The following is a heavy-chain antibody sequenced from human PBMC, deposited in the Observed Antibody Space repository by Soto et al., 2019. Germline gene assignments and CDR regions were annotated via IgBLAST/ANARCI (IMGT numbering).Heavy chain of an antibody. CDR3: AKDVTMIVVAGIYFDY. CDR1: GFTFSSYA. J-gene: IGHJ4*02. D-gene: IGHD3-22*01. V-gene: IGHV3-23*01. Sequence: VGSLRLSCAASGFTFSSYAMSWVRQAPGKGLEWVSAISGSGGSTYYADSVKGRFTISRDNSKNTLYLQMNSLRAEDTAVYYCAKDVTMIVVAGIYFDYWGQGTLVTVSS. CDR2: ISGSGGST.